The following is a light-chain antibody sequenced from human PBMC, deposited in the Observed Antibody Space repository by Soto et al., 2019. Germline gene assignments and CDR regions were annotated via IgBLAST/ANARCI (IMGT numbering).Light chain of an antibody. Sequence: EIVLTQSPATLSLSPGERATLSCRASHSVPEDFLAWYQQKPGLPPRLIIDDAVTRATGVPDRFIGSGSGTDFTLTISRLEPEDFAVYYCHQCAQSPLTFGQGTKVEIK. V-gene: IGKV3D-20*01. CDR1: HSVPEDF. J-gene: IGKJ1*01. CDR2: DAV. CDR3: HQCAQSPLT.